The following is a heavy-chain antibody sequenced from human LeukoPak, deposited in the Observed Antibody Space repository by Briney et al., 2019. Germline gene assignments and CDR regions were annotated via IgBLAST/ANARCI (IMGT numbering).Heavy chain of an antibody. CDR3: ARVGKQWLVRGYFDY. CDR1: GGSISSYY. J-gene: IGHJ4*02. CDR2: IYYSGST. V-gene: IGHV4-59*01. D-gene: IGHD6-19*01. Sequence: PSETLSLTCAVSGGSISSYYWSWIRQPPGKGLEWIGYIYYSGSTNYNPSLKSRVTISVDTSKNQFSLKLSSVTAADTAVYYCARVGKQWLVRGYFDYWGQGTLVTVSS.